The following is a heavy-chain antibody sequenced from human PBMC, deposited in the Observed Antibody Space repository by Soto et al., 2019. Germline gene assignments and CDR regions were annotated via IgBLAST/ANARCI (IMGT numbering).Heavy chain of an antibody. CDR3: ARDLGSSSTNYFDS. V-gene: IGHV3-11*06. CDR2: ISGSSAYT. CDR1: GFPLSDYY. D-gene: IGHD3-10*01. Sequence: QVQLVESGGGLVKPGGSLRLSCAASGFPLSDYYMSWIRQPPGKGLEWLSYISGSSAYTNSADSVKGRFTISRDNAKNSLFLQMNNLRADDTAVYYCARDLGSSSTNYFDSWGQGTLVTVSS. J-gene: IGHJ4*02.